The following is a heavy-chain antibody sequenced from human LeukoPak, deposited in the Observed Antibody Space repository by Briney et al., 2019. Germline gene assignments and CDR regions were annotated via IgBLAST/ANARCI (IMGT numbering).Heavy chain of an antibody. Sequence: PGGSLRLSRAASGFTFSSYWMSWVRQAPGKGLEWVANIKQDGSEKYYVDSAKGRFTISRDNAKKSLYLQMNSLRAEDTAVYYCAGLYGMDVWGQGTTVTVSS. CDR1: GFTFSSYW. J-gene: IGHJ6*02. CDR3: AGLYGMDV. CDR2: IKQDGSEK. V-gene: IGHV3-7*02.